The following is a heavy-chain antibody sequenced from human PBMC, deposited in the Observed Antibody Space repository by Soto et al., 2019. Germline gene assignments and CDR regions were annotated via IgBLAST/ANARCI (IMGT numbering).Heavy chain of an antibody. CDR1: GGSLNSGGYY. J-gene: IGHJ4*02. Sequence: QVQLQESGPGLVKPSQTLSLTCSVSGGSLNSGGYYWTWIRQHPGKGLEWIGNIFYSGSTSYNPSLTSRLTISIDTSKPHFSLKLSSVTAADTAVYYCARNSISKKIDYWGQGTLVSVSS. CDR3: ARNSISKKIDY. D-gene: IGHD3-22*01. V-gene: IGHV4-31*03. CDR2: IFYSGST.